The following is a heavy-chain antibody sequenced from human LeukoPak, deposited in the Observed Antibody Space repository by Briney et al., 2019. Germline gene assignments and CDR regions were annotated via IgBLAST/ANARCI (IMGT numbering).Heavy chain of an antibody. CDR3: ARSPRVPYHYMDV. CDR1: GFTVSGHY. V-gene: IGHV3-53*01. J-gene: IGHJ6*03. D-gene: IGHD3-10*01. Sequence: GGSLRLSCAASGFTVSGHYMSWVRQAPGKGLEWVSIIYGGYTTYYADSVKGRFTISRDSSKNTLYLQMNSLRADDTAVYYCARSPRVPYHYMDVWGNGTTVTVSS. CDR2: IYGGYTT.